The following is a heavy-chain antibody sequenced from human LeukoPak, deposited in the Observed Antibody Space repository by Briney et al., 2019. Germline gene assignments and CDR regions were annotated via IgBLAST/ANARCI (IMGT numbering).Heavy chain of an antibody. CDR3: ARDVAAAGHFDY. D-gene: IGHD6-13*01. CDR2: IYHSGST. V-gene: IGHV4-39*07. J-gene: IGHJ4*02. Sequence: PSETLSLTCTVSGGSISSSSYYWGWIRQPPGKGLEWIGSIYHSGSTYYNPSLKSRVTISVDTSKNQFSLKLSSVTAADTAVYYCARDVAAAGHFDYWGQGTLVTVSS. CDR1: GGSISSSSYY.